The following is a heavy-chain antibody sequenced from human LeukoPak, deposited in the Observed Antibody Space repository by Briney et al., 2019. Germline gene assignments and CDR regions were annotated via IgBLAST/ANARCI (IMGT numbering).Heavy chain of an antibody. J-gene: IGHJ4*02. V-gene: IGHV3-9*01. CDR1: GFTFDDYA. D-gene: IGHD6-19*01. Sequence: GRSLRLSCAASGFTFDDYAMHWVRQAPGKGLEWVSGISWNSGSIGYADSVKGRFTISRDNAKNSLYLQMNSLRAEDTALYYCAKGSGLYHFDYWGQGTLVTVSS. CDR3: AKGSGLYHFDY. CDR2: ISWNSGSI.